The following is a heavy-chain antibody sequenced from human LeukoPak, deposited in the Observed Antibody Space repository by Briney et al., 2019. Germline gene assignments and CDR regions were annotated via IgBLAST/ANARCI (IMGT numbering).Heavy chain of an antibody. CDR3: ASRIVVPAAIACDY. V-gene: IGHV4-34*01. CDR2: INHSGST. J-gene: IGHJ4*02. Sequence: KPSETLSLTCAVYGGSFSGYYWSWIRQPPGKGLEWIGEINHSGSTNYNPSLKSRVTISVDTSKNQFSLKLSSVTAADTAVYYCASRIVVPAAIACDYWGQGTLVTVSS. D-gene: IGHD2-2*01. CDR1: GGSFSGYY.